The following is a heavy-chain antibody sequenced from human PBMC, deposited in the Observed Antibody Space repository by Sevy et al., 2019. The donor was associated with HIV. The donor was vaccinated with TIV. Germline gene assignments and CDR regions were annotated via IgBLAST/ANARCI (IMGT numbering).Heavy chain of an antibody. J-gene: IGHJ5*02. CDR2: INWNGGTK. CDR1: GFTFENYG. V-gene: IGHV3-20*04. D-gene: IGHD5-12*01. CDR3: ARNTGFAYGDNWFDP. Sequence: GGSLRLSCAVSGFTFENYGMSWVRQAPGKGLEWVTGINWNGGTKNYVDSVKGRFTISRDNAKNSLNFQMDSLRVEDTAVYYCARNTGFAYGDNWFDPWGQGTLVTVSS.